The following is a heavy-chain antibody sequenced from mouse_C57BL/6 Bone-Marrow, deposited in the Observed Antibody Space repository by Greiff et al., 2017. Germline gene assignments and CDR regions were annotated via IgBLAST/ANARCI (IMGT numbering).Heavy chain of an antibody. J-gene: IGHJ1*03. D-gene: IGHD1-1*02. V-gene: IGHV1-80*01. CDR2: IYPGDGDT. Sequence: VKLVESGAELVKPGASVKISCKALGYAFSSYWMNWVKQRPGKGLEWIGQIYPGDGDTNYNGKFKGKATLTADKSSSTAYMQPSSLYPEDSAVYFWATAPYLSARWGRDFDGWGTGTTVTVSS. CDR3: ATAPYLSARWGRDFDG. CDR1: GYAFSSYW.